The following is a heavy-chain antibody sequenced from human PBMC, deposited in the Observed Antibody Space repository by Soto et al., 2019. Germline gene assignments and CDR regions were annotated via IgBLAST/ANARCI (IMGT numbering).Heavy chain of an antibody. CDR3: ARVGQLFPDLDL. CDR2: INHTGST. V-gene: IGHV4-34*01. J-gene: IGHJ2*01. D-gene: IGHD3-10*01. Sequence: QVQLQQWGAGLLKPSETLSLSCSVYGTSFSNSYWSWIRQAPGKGLEWLGEINHTGSTNYNPSLKSRVTISVDASKKEFSLKLRSVTAADTAVYHCARVGQLFPDLDLWGRGTLVSVSS. CDR1: GTSFSNSY.